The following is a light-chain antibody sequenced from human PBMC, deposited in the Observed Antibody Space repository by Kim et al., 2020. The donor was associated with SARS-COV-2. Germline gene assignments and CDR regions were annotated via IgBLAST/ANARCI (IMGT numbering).Light chain of an antibody. CDR1: QVINNY. CDR3: QKYDSAPWT. J-gene: IGKJ1*01. V-gene: IGKV1-27*01. Sequence: ASEGDRVTLTCRASQVINNYLAWYQQKPGKAPTVLIYGASTLHSGVPSRFSGSGSGTDFTLTISSLQPEDVGTYYCQKYDSAPWTFGHGTKVDIK. CDR2: GAS.